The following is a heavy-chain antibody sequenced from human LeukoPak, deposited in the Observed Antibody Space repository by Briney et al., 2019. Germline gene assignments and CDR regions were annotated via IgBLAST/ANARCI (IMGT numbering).Heavy chain of an antibody. Sequence: GRSLRLSCAASGFTFSSYAMHWVRQAPGKGLEWVAVISYDGSNKYYADSVKGRFTISRDNSKNTLYLQMNSLRAEDTAVYYCARGYSGSYYNWGQGTLVTVSS. D-gene: IGHD1-26*01. V-gene: IGHV3-30*04. CDR2: ISYDGSNK. J-gene: IGHJ4*02. CDR3: ARGYSGSYYN. CDR1: GFTFSSYA.